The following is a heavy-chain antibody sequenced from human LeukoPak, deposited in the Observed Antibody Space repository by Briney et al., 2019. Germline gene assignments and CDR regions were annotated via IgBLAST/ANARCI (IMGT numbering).Heavy chain of an antibody. CDR3: AREDFDWLFIDY. J-gene: IGHJ4*02. V-gene: IGHV1-2*06. CDR2: INPNSGGT. CDR1: GYTFTGYY. Sequence: ASVKVSCKASGYTFTGYYMHWVRQAPGHGLEWMGRINPNSGGTNYAQKFQGRVTMTRDTSISTAYMELSRLRSDDTAVYYCAREDFDWLFIDYWGQGTLVTVSS. D-gene: IGHD3-9*01.